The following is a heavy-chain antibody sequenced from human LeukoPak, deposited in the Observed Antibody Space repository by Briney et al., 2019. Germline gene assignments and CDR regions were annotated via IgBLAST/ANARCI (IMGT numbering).Heavy chain of an antibody. CDR2: IYSGGST. Sequence: PGGSLRLSCAASGFTVSSNYMSWVRQAPGKGLEWVSVIYSGGSTYYADSVKGRFTISRHNSKNTLCLQMNSLRAEDTAVYYCARNGDILTGYSHFDYWGQGTLVTVSS. CDR1: GFTVSSNY. V-gene: IGHV3-53*01. J-gene: IGHJ4*02. D-gene: IGHD3-9*01. CDR3: ARNGDILTGYSHFDY.